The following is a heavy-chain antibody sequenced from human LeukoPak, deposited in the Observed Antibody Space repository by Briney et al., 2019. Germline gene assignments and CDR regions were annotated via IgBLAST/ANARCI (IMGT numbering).Heavy chain of an antibody. CDR3: ARDPTSYYFDSSGYYNY. Sequence: GGSLRLSCAASGFTFSNYWMSWVRQAPGKGLEWVANIKQDGSEKYYVDSVKGRFTISRDNAKNTLYLQMNSLRAEDTAVYYCARDPTSYYFDSSGYYNYWGQGTLVTVSS. D-gene: IGHD3-22*01. CDR1: GFTFSNYW. CDR2: IKQDGSEK. J-gene: IGHJ4*02. V-gene: IGHV3-7*01.